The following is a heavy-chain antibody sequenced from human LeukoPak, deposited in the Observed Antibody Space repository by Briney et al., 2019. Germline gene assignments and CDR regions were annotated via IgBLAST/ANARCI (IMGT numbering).Heavy chain of an antibody. V-gene: IGHV4-59*01. J-gene: IGHJ3*02. CDR3: ARLEGPTYDYGDYGAFDI. D-gene: IGHD4-17*01. CDR1: GDSIRSSY. CDR2: IHIGGIT. Sequence: SSETLSLTCTVSGDSIRSSYWSWIWQPPGQGLEWIGDIHIGGITNYNPSLKSRVTLSVHLSNSQLSLNLRSVTPADTAVYFCARLEGPTYDYGDYGAFDIWGQGTAVTVSA.